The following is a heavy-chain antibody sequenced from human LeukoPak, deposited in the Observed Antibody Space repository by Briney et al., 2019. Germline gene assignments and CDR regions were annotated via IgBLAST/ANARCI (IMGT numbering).Heavy chain of an antibody. CDR1: GGSISTRSYY. CDR3: ARGGGYCSGGKCHTFDS. Sequence: SETLSLTCTVSGGSISTRSYYWGWIRQPPGKGLEWIGSIFYYGGTYYNPSLKSRVTISADTSKNQFSLKMSSVTAADTAVYYCARGGGYCSGGKCHTFDSWGQGTLVTVSS. CDR2: IFYYGGT. J-gene: IGHJ4*02. D-gene: IGHD2-15*01. V-gene: IGHV4-39*07.